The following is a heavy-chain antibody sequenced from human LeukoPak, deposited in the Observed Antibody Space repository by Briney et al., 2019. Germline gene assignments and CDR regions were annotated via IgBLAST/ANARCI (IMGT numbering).Heavy chain of an antibody. Sequence: KPSVTLSLTCTVSGGSISRYYWSWMRQPPGKGLEGLGYIYYSGSTNYNPSLKSPVTISVDKFKNQFSLKLRSVTAADTAGCYCAREGDSSSPYYFDYWGQGTLVTVYS. V-gene: IGHV4-59*01. CDR3: AREGDSSSPYYFDY. D-gene: IGHD6-13*01. CDR1: GGSISRYY. CDR2: IYYSGST. J-gene: IGHJ4*02.